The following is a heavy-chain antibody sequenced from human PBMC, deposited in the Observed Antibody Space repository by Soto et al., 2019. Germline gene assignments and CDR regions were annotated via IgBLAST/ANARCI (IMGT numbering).Heavy chain of an antibody. Sequence: PSETLSLTCTVSGLCLGTGGSYWSWIRHRPGKGLEWIAYIYYSGIIYYNPSLKSRVTMSRDTSKNQFSLKLDSVTAADTAVYYCAREVGEADYSSSSDAFDIWGQGTMVTVSS. CDR3: AREVGEADYSSSSDAFDI. D-gene: IGHD6-6*01. J-gene: IGHJ3*02. CDR2: IYYSGII. CDR1: GLCLGTGGSY. V-gene: IGHV4-30-4*08.